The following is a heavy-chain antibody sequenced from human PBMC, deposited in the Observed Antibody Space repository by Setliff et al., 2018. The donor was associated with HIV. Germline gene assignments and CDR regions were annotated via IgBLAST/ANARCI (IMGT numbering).Heavy chain of an antibody. V-gene: IGHV4-59*08. D-gene: IGHD3-3*01. CDR3: ARGVNFDY. J-gene: IGHJ4*02. CDR1: GGSISSYY. Sequence: SETLSLTCTVSGGSISSYYWSWIRQPPGKGLEWIGYIYYSGTTNYNPSLKSRVTISVDTSKNQFSLKLSSVTAADTAVYYCARGVNFDYWGQGTQVTVSS. CDR2: IYYSGTT.